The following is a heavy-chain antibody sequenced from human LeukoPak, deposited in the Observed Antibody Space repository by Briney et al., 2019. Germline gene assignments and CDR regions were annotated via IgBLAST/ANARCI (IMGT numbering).Heavy chain of an antibody. CDR2: ISGSGDKT. CDR3: AKSHYYDSSGYYLPFDY. V-gene: IGHV3-23*01. Sequence: GGSLRLSCAASGFSFSSYGMSSVRQAPGKGLEWVSAISGSGDKTHYADSVKGRLTISRDNSKNTLYLQMNSLRAEDTAVYYCAKSHYYDSSGYYLPFDYWGQGTLVTVSS. CDR1: GFSFSSYG. J-gene: IGHJ4*02. D-gene: IGHD3-22*01.